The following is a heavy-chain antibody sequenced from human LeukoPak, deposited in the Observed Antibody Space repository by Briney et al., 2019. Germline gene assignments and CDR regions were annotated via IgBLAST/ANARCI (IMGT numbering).Heavy chain of an antibody. CDR1: GGTFSSYA. CDR3: ARPPYPLWFGELHAFDI. J-gene: IGHJ3*02. V-gene: IGHV1-69*13. CDR2: IIPIFGTA. Sequence: SVKVSCKASGGTFSSYAISWVRQAPGQGLEWMGGIIPIFGTANYAQKFQGRVTITADESTSTAYMELSSLRSEDTAVYYCARPPYPLWFGELHAFDIWGQGTVVTVSS. D-gene: IGHD3-10*01.